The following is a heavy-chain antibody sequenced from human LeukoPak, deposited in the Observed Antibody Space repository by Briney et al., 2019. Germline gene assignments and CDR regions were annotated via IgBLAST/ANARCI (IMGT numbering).Heavy chain of an antibody. J-gene: IGHJ6*03. D-gene: IGHD3-16*02. CDR3: ARGIAGIPYYYYMDL. V-gene: IGHV4-4*07. CDR2: IYTSGST. CDR1: GGSISSYY. Sequence: TSETLSLTCTVSGGSISSYYWSWIRQPAGKGLEWIGRIYTSGSTNYNPSLKSRVTISIDTSKNQFSLKLSSVTAADTAVFYCARGIAGIPYYYYMDLWGKGTTVTVSS.